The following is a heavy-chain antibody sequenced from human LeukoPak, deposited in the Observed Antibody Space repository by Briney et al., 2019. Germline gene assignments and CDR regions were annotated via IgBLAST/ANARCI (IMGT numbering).Heavy chain of an antibody. CDR3: XXXXXXYGYYYYYMDV. V-gene: IGHV3-23*01. D-gene: IGHD4-17*01. Sequence: GGSLRLSCAASGFTFSSYAMSWVRQAPGKGLEWVSAISGSGGSTYYADSVKGRFTISRDNSKNTLYLQMNSLRAEDTAVYYCXXXXXXYGYYYYYMDVWGKGTTVTVSS. CDR1: GFTFSSYA. J-gene: IGHJ6*03. CDR2: ISGSGGST.